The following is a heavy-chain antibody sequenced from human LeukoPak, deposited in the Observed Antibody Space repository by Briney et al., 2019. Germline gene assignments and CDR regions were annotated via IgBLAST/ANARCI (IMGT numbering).Heavy chain of an antibody. CDR1: GFTVSTNY. Sequence: GGSLRLSCAASGFTVSTNYMNWVRQAPGKGLEWVSVIYSGGSTYYADSVKGRFTISRDTSKNTLYLQMNSLRAEDTAVYYCARDLTSRTVGATPVWGQGTLVTVSS. D-gene: IGHD1-26*01. CDR3: ARDLTSRTVGATPV. V-gene: IGHV3-53*01. J-gene: IGHJ4*02. CDR2: IYSGGST.